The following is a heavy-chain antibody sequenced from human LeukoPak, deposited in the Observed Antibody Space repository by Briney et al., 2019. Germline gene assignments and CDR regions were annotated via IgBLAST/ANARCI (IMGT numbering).Heavy chain of an antibody. D-gene: IGHD4-17*01. CDR2: IRYDGSNK. CDR1: GFTFSSYG. V-gene: IGHV3-30*02. Sequence: GGSLRLSCAASGFTFSSYGMHWVRQAPGKGLEWVAFIRYDGSNKYYADSVKGRFTISRDNSKNTLYLQMNSLRAEDTAVYYCAKAHPDYGDFGMNDYWGQGTLVTVSS. CDR3: AKAHPDYGDFGMNDY. J-gene: IGHJ4*02.